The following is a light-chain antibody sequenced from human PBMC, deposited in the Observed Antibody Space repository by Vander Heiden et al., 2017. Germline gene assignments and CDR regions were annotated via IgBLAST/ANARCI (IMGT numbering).Light chain of an antibody. V-gene: IGKV1-39*01. Sequence: DIQMTQSPSSLSASIGDRVTITCRTSQSITNYLNWYQQRPGKAPKFLIYGASNLQSGVPSRFHGIGSGTDFTLTISSLQPEDVATYYCQQSDSMPPTFRCGTKV. CDR3: QQSDSMPPT. CDR1: QSITNY. CDR2: GAS. J-gene: IGKJ4*01.